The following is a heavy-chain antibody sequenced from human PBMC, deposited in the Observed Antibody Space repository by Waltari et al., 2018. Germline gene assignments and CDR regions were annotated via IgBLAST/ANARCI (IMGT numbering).Heavy chain of an antibody. D-gene: IGHD5-18*01. V-gene: IGHV4-38-2*01. CDR1: GYSISRGYY. CDR3: ARGDLGIHDYYGMDV. CDR2: IYHSGST. Sequence: QVQLQESGPGLVKPSETLSLACAVSGYSISRGYYWGWIRQPPGKGLEWIGSIYHSGSTYYNPSLKSRVTISVDTSKNQFSLKLSSVTAADTAVYYCARGDLGIHDYYGMDVWGQGTTVTVSS. J-gene: IGHJ6*02.